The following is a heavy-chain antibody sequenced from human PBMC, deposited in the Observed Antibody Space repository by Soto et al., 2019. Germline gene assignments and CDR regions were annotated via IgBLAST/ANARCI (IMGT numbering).Heavy chain of an antibody. V-gene: IGHV3-74*01. Sequence: EVQLVESGGGLVQPGGSLRLSCAASGFIFNGYWMHWVRQAPGKGLVWVSRINVDGSSISYVYSVKGRFTISRDNAKNTVDLQMNSLRVEDTAVYYCARDIGTVTTALDYWGQGTLVIVSS. CDR3: ARDIGTVTTALDY. D-gene: IGHD4-17*01. CDR1: GFIFNGYW. J-gene: IGHJ4*02. CDR2: INVDGSSI.